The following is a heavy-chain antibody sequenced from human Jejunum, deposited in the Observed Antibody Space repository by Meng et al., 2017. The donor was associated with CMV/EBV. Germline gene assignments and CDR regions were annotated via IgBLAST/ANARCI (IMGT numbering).Heavy chain of an antibody. V-gene: IGHV1-2*02. J-gene: IGHJ4*02. D-gene: IGHD3-3*01. CDR2: INPNTGGR. CDR3: ASVWGGYFRF. CDR1: GDPLADYS. Sequence: VSCQPSGDPLADYSIHWGRQAPGQGLEWMGWINPNTGGRAVAQKFQGRVNMTWDKSISTDYMELSSIRSDDTAVYYCASVWGGYFRFWGQGTLVTVSS.